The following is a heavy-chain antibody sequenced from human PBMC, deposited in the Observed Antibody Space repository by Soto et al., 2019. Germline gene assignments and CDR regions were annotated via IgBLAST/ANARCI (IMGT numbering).Heavy chain of an antibody. V-gene: IGHV3-74*01. Sequence: GGSLRLSCAASGFTFSSYWMHWVRQAPGKGLVWVSRISSDGSSTSYADSVKGRFTISRDNAKNTLHLQMNSLRAEDTAVYYCARGNYYGMDVWGQGTTVTVSS. CDR2: ISSDGSST. CDR3: ARGNYYGMDV. CDR1: GFTFSSYW. J-gene: IGHJ6*02.